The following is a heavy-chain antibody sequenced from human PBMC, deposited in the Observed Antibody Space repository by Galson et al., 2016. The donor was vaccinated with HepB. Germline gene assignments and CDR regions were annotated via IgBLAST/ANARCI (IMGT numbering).Heavy chain of an antibody. CDR3: ARGKGRGGSDY. Sequence: TLSVTCAVSGGSISSGGYSWSWIRQPPGKGLEWIGYIYHTGSTYYNPSLKSRVTISVDRSKNHFSLQLSSVTAADTAVYYCARGKGRGGSDYWGPGTLVTVSS. V-gene: IGHV4-30-2*01. J-gene: IGHJ4*02. CDR1: GGSISSGGYS. CDR2: IYHTGST. D-gene: IGHD3-10*01.